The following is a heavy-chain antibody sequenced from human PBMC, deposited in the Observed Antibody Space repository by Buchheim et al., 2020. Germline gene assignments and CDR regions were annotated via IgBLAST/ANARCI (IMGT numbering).Heavy chain of an antibody. CDR2: MNPNSGNT. J-gene: IGHJ2*01. V-gene: IGHV1-8*02. Sequence: QVQLLQSGAELKKPGASVKVSCKASGYTFSDYYIHWVRQATGQGLEWMGWMNPNSGNTGYAQKFQGRVTMTRNTSISTAYMELSSLRSEDTAVYYCARGPLHTPTWDPDWYFDLWGRGTL. D-gene: IGHD1-26*01. CDR1: GYTFSDYY. CDR3: ARGPLHTPTWDPDWYFDL.